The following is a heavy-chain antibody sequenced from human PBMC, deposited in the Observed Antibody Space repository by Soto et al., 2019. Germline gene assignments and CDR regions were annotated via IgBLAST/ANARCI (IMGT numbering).Heavy chain of an antibody. J-gene: IGHJ5*02. CDR1: FSMYS. D-gene: IGHD1-26*01. V-gene: IGHV3-21*01. CDR2: ISSGSAFI. Sequence: EVQVVESGGGLVQPGGSLRLSCNFSFSMYSMDWVRQAPGEGLEWVASISSGSAFIKYADSAKGRFTSSRDNAKNSVSLQMSSLRVEDTAMYYCTRNQGGSNDSRSDPWGRGTLVTVSS. CDR3: TRNQGGSNDSRSDP.